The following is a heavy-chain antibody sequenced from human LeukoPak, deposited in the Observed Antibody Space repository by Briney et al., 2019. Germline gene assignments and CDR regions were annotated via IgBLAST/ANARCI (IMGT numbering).Heavy chain of an antibody. J-gene: IGHJ4*02. V-gene: IGHV1-2*02. CDR3: ARVGSDGSGWRRFDY. Sequence: ASVKVSCKASGYTFTGYYMHWVRQAPGQRLEWMGWINPNSGGTNSAQKFQGRVTMTRDTSISTAYMELSRLRSDDTAVYYCARVGSDGSGWRRFDYWGQGTLVTVSS. CDR2: INPNSGGT. CDR1: GYTFTGYY. D-gene: IGHD6-19*01.